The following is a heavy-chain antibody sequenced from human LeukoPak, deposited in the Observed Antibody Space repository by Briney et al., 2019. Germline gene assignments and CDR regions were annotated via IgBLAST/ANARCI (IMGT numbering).Heavy chain of an antibody. D-gene: IGHD3-10*01. CDR1: GYSISSGYY. CDR2: IYHSGST. CDR3: ARRTGSGSYYVDF. Sequence: PSETLSLTCAVSGYSISSGYYWGWIRQPPGKGLEWIGSIYHSGSTYYNPSLMSRVTISVDTSKNQFSLKVTSVTAADTAVYYCARRTGSGSYYVDFWGQGTVVTVSS. V-gene: IGHV4-38-2*01. J-gene: IGHJ4*02.